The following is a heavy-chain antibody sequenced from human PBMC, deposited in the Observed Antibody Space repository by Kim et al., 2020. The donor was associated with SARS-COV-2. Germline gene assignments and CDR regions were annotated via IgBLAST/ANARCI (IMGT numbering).Heavy chain of an antibody. D-gene: IGHD2-21*02. J-gene: IGHJ5*02. V-gene: IGHV4-59*08. Sequence: SETLSLTCTVSGGSITNYYWSWIRQSPGKGLEWIGYIHFKGATSYSPSLMSRVTMSLDTSRNQFPLKLNSVTAAVTTIYYCARQDEVPVIRHGFDPWG. CDR1: GGSITNYY. CDR3: ARQDEVPVIRHGFDP. CDR2: IHFKGAT.